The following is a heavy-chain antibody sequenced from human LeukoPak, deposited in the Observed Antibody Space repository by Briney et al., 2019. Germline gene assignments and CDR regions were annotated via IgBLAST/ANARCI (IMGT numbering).Heavy chain of an antibody. V-gene: IGHV3-15*01. CDR2: IKSKTDGGTT. CDR3: TTGIFDY. Sequence: GGSLRLSCAASGFTFSNAWMSCVRQAPGKGLEWVCRIKSKTDGGTTDYTAPVKGRFTISRDDSKNTLYLQMNSLKTEDTAVYYCTTGIFDYWGQGTLVTVSS. D-gene: IGHD1-14*01. CDR1: GFTFSNAW. J-gene: IGHJ4*02.